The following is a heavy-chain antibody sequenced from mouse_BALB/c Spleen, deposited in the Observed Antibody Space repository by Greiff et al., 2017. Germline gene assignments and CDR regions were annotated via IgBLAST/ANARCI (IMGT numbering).Heavy chain of an antibody. CDR2: INPSTGYT. CDR1: GYTFTSYW. D-gene: IGHD2-1*01. J-gene: IGHJ4*01. Sequence: VQLQQSGAELAKPGASVKMSCKASGYTFTSYWMHWVKQRPGQGLEWIGYINPSTGYTEYNQKFKDKATLTADKSSSTAYMQLSSLTSEDSAVYYCARGNPLYYYAMDYWGQGTSVTVSS. CDR3: ARGNPLYYYAMDY. V-gene: IGHV1-7*01.